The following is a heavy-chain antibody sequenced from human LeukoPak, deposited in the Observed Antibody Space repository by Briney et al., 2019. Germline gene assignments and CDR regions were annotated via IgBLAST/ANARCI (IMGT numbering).Heavy chain of an antibody. J-gene: IGHJ4*02. CDR3: ARRTDRSAWSTYFDY. D-gene: IGHD6-19*01. CDR2: LYYSGST. V-gene: IGHV4-39*01. Sequence: TSETLSLTCSVSGGSISTSSYYWDWIRQPPGKGLEWIGSLYYSGSTYYNPSLKGRDTISGDTSKNQFSLNLGSVTAADTAVYYCARRTDRSAWSTYFDYWGQGTLVTVSS. CDR1: GGSISTSSYY.